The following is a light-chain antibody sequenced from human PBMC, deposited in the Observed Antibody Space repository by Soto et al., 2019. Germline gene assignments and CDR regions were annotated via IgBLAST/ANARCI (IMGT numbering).Light chain of an antibody. CDR2: EVN. J-gene: IGLJ2*01. V-gene: IGLV2-23*02. Sequence: QSALTQPASVSGSPGQSITISCTGTSSNVGSYKLVSWYQQHPGKAPKLMIFEVNKRPSGVSNRFSGSKSGNTASLTVSGLQAEDEAECYCTSYGGRDNLIFGGGTKVTVL. CDR3: TSYGGRDNLI. CDR1: SSNVGSYKL.